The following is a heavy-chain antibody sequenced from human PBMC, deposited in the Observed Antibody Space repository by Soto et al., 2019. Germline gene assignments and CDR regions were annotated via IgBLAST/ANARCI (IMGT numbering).Heavy chain of an antibody. J-gene: IGHJ4*02. CDR2: IYHTGST. D-gene: IGHD3-22*01. Sequence: SETLSLTCAVSGGSISSSNWWSWVRQPPGKGLEWIGEIYHTGSTNYNPALKSRVTISVDTSKNQFSLKLSSVTAADTAVYYCARGYDSSGYYCDYWGQGTLVTVSS. V-gene: IGHV4-4*02. CDR1: GGSISSSNW. CDR3: ARGYDSSGYYCDY.